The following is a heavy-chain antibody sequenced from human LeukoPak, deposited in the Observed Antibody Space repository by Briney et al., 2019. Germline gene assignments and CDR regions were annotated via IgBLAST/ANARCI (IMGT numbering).Heavy chain of an antibody. D-gene: IGHD1-14*01. J-gene: IGHJ4*02. V-gene: IGHV3-23*01. CDR3: AKEQDNLQLLSHFEY. CDR1: GVTFNNYA. Sequence: GGSLRLSCAASGVTFNNYAMNWVRQAPGRGLQWVSAVSGDGQRTCYADSVKGRFTIFRDNSMNTLSLQMNSVRVEDTAVYYCAKEQDNLQLLSHFEYWGQGTLVTVSS. CDR2: VSGDGQRT.